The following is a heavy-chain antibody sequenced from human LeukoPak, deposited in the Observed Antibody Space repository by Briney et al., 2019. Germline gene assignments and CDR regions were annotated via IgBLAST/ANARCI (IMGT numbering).Heavy chain of an antibody. CDR1: GFTFSTFP. J-gene: IGHJ3*02. D-gene: IGHD2-15*01. Sequence: GGSLRLSCSASGFTFSTFPMHWVRQAPGKGLEYFSAISRNGDTTYYADSVKGRFTISRDNSKNTLYLQMNSLRAEDTAVYYCAKETVVVVAATPDAFDIWGQGTMVTVSS. CDR3: AKETVVVVAATPDAFDI. CDR2: ISRNGDTT. V-gene: IGHV3-64*04.